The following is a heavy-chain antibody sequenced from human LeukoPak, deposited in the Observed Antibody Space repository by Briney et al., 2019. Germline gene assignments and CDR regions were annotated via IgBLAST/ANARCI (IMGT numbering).Heavy chain of an antibody. V-gene: IGHV1-18*04. J-gene: IGHJ4*02. CDR3: ARAREPLLYTYYFDY. Sequence: ASVKVSSKTSGYIFANYGISWVRQAPGQGLEWLGWINTYNDNTNYAQSVKGRVTLTTDTSTNTVYMELKSLGSDDTAVYYCARAREPLLYTYYFDYWGQGTQVTVSS. CDR2: INTYNDNT. D-gene: IGHD1-26*01. CDR1: GYIFANYG.